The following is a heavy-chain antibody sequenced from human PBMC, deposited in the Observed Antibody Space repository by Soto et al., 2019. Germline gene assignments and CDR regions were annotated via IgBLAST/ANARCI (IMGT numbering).Heavy chain of an antibody. D-gene: IGHD3-10*01. CDR2: IRAYNGYT. Sequence: ASVKVSCKASGYTFTSYGISWVRQAPGQGLEWMGWIRAYNGYTNYAQKLQGRVTMTTDTFTSTAYMELRSLRSDDIAVYYCARDRGSGSYSLVPDYWGQGTLVTVSS. CDR3: ARDRGSGSYSLVPDY. J-gene: IGHJ4*02. V-gene: IGHV1-18*03. CDR1: GYTFTSYG.